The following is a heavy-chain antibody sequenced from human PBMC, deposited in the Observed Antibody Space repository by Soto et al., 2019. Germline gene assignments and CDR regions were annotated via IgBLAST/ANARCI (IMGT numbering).Heavy chain of an antibody. CDR1: GYTFTNFA. CDR2: INAGNGNT. V-gene: IGHV1-3*01. CDR3: ASGDNGSGGRCYYGRWFDP. J-gene: IGHJ5*02. D-gene: IGHD2-15*01. Sequence: ASVKVSCKASGYTFTNFAVHWLRQAPGQRLEWMGWINAGNGNTKYSQKFQGRVTITRDTYASTAYMELSSLRSADTAVYYCASGDNGSGGRCYYGRWFDPWGQGTLVTVSS.